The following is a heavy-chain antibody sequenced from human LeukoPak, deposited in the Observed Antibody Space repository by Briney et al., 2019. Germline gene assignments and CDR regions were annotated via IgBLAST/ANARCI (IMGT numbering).Heavy chain of an antibody. V-gene: IGHV3-23*01. CDR3: ARVRWGGLYYFDY. CDR2: ISDSGDST. Sequence: GGSLRLSCAASGFSFSSYGMSWVRQAPGKGLEWVSGISDSGDSTYYADSVKGRFTISRDNAKNTLYLQMNSLRAEDTAVYYCARVRWGGLYYFDYWGQGTLVTVSS. CDR1: GFSFSSYG. J-gene: IGHJ4*02. D-gene: IGHD3-16*01.